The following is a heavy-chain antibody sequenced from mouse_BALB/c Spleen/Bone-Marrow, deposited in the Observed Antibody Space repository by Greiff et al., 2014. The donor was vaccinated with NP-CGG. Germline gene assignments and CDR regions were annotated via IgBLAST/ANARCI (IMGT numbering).Heavy chain of an antibody. Sequence: DLVQPGASVPLSCQASGYTFTSYWINWIKQRPGQGLEWIGRIAPGSGSTYYNEMFKGKATLTVDTSSSTAYILLSSLSSEDSAVYFCAYYRYDVNYWGQGTTLTVSS. D-gene: IGHD2-14*01. CDR1: GYTFTSYW. CDR3: AYYRYDVNY. V-gene: IGHV1S41*01. J-gene: IGHJ2*01. CDR2: IAPGSGST.